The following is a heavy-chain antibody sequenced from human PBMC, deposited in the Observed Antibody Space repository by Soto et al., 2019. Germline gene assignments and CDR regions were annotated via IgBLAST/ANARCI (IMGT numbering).Heavy chain of an antibody. CDR2: LSSSSSYI. CDR3: AGGGIMYGDYRSMDV. J-gene: IGHJ6*03. CDR1: GFGFSSYI. V-gene: IGHV3-21*01. D-gene: IGHD4-17*01. Sequence: PGGSLRLSCAGSGFGFSSYIMYWVRQAPGKGLEWVSSLSSSSSYIYYADSVKGRFTISRDNAKNSLYLQMNSLRAEDTAVYYCAGGGIMYGDYRSMDVWGKGTTVTVSS.